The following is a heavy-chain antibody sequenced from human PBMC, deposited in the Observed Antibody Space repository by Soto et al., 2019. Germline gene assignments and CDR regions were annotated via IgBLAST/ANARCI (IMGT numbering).Heavy chain of an antibody. CDR3: ARGGEDIVVVPAAMGVFWFDP. V-gene: IGHV1-69*06. J-gene: IGHJ5*02. D-gene: IGHD2-2*01. CDR1: GGTFSSYA. CDR2: IIPIFGTA. Sequence: SVKVSCKASGGTFSSYAISWVRQAPGQGLEWMGGIIPIFGTANYAQKFQGRVTITADKSTSTAYMELSSLRSEDTAVYYCARGGEDIVVVPAAMGVFWFDPWGQGTLVTVSS.